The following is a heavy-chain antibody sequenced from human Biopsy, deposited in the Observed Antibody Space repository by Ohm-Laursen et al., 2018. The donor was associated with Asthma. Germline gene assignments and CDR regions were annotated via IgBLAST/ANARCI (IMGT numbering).Heavy chain of an antibody. D-gene: IGHD3-3*01. V-gene: IGHV3-30*18. CDR2: ISYDGSNK. CDR1: GFTFSSYG. J-gene: IGHJ6*02. Sequence: RSLRLSCAASGFTFSSYGMYWVRQAPGKGLEWVAVISYDGSNKYYADSVKGRFTISRDNPKNTLYLQMNSLRAEDTAVYYCAKDTEGRYDFWSGLSYNYYGMDVWGQGTTVTVSS. CDR3: AKDTEGRYDFWSGLSYNYYGMDV.